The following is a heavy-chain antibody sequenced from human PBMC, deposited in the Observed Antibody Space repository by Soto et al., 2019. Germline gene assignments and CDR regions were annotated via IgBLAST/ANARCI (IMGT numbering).Heavy chain of an antibody. CDR2: INHSGST. V-gene: IGHV4-34*01. J-gene: IGHJ4*02. CDR3: ERGSGSGYDSLDY. CDR1: GGSFSGYY. Sequence: XETLSLSCAVYGGSFSGYYWSWIRKPPGKGLEWIGEINHSGSTNYNPSLKSRVTISVDTSKNQFSLKLSSVTAADTAVYYCERGSGSGYDSLDYWGQGNLVTVSS. D-gene: IGHD5-12*01.